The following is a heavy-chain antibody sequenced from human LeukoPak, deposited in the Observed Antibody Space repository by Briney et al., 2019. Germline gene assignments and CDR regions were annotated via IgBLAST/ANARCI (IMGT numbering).Heavy chain of an antibody. V-gene: IGHV4-59*12. CDR1: GGSISSYY. CDR2: IYYSGST. Sequence: PSETLSLTCTVSGGSISSYYWSWIRQPPGKGLEWIGYIYYSGSTNYNPSLKSRVTISVDTSKNQFSLKLSSVTAADTAVYYCARGRSSGYHLDYWGQGTLVTVSS. CDR3: ARGRSSGYHLDY. D-gene: IGHD5-12*01. J-gene: IGHJ4*02.